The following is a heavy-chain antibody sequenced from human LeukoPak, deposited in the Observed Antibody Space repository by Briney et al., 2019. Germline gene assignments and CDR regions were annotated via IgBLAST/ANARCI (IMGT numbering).Heavy chain of an antibody. V-gene: IGHV3-23*01. J-gene: IGHJ4*02. CDR3: AKPGGITFGGVIVTFDY. CDR1: GFTFSSYA. CDR2: ISGSGGST. Sequence: GGSLRLSCAASGFTFSSYAMSWVRQAPGKGLEWVSAISGSGGSTYYADSVKGRFTISRDNYKNTLYLQMNSLRAEDTAVYYCAKPGGITFGGVIVTFDYWGQGTLVTVSS. D-gene: IGHD3-16*02.